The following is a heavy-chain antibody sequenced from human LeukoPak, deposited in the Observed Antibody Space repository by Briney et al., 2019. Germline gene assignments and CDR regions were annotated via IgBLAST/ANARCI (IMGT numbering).Heavy chain of an antibody. Sequence: ASVKVSCKASGGTFSSYAISWVRQAPGQGLEWMGGIIPIFGTANYAQKFQGRVTITADESTSIAYMELSSLRSEDTAVYYCAKTTDAALTAGDYWGQGTLVTVSS. V-gene: IGHV1-69*13. J-gene: IGHJ4*02. D-gene: IGHD1-14*01. CDR3: AKTTDAALTAGDY. CDR1: GGTFSSYA. CDR2: IIPIFGTA.